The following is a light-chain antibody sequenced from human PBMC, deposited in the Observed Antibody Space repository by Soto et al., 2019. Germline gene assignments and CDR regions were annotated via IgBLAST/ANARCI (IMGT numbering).Light chain of an antibody. Sequence: QSALTQPPSVSGSPGQSVSMSCSGTSSDVGSFNRVSWYQQSPGTAPKLMIYDVSNRPSGVPDRFSGSKSGNTASLTISGLQAEDEADYYCSSYTSSTTVVFGGGTKLTVL. CDR2: DVS. CDR1: SSDVGSFNR. CDR3: SSYTSSTTVV. V-gene: IGLV2-18*02. J-gene: IGLJ2*01.